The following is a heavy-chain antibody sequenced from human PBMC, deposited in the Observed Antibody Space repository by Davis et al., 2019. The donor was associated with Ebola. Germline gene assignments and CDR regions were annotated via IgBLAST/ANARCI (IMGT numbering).Heavy chain of an antibody. J-gene: IGHJ6*02. CDR2: IKQDGSEK. CDR3: ARIIPNYYYGMDV. CDR1: GFTFSSYW. Sequence: GESLKISCAASGFTFSSYWMSWVRQAPGKGLEWVANIKQDGSEKYYVDSVKGRFTISRDNAKNSLYLQMNSLRDEDTAVYYCARIIPNYYYGMDVWGQGTTVTVSS. V-gene: IGHV3-7*01.